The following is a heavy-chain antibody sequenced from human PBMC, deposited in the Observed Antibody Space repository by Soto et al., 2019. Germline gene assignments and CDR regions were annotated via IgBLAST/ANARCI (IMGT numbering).Heavy chain of an antibody. CDR3: AHPRGYGVFDAYDI. Sequence: GGSLRLSCAASGFTVSSYYMTWVRQTPGKGLDWVSVIYGDGSTYYADSVKGRFTISRDNSMNALYLQMNSLRIEDTAVYYCAHPRGYGVFDAYDIWGQGTMVTVSS. CDR2: IYGDGST. J-gene: IGHJ3*02. CDR1: GFTVSSYY. V-gene: IGHV3-53*01. D-gene: IGHD4-17*01.